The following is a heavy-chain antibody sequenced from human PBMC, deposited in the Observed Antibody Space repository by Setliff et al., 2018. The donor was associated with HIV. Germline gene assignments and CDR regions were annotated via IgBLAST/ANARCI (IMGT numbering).Heavy chain of an antibody. CDR2: VYYSGST. D-gene: IGHD6-13*01. Sequence: SETLSLTCTVSGGSISSSSYYWGWIRQPPGKGLEWIGTVYYSGSTYYNPSLKSRVTISVDTSEYQFSLKLSSVTAADTAVYYCARDGYSSSWYVISGSFDYWGQGILVTVSS. CDR3: ARDGYSSSWYVISGSFDY. V-gene: IGHV4-39*07. J-gene: IGHJ4*02. CDR1: GGSISSSSYY.